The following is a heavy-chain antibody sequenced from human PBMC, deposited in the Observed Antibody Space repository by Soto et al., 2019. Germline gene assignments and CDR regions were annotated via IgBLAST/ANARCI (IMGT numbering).Heavy chain of an antibody. CDR3: AKEYCDSSRCYLPDY. CDR1: GYTFTSYD. D-gene: IGHD2-2*01. CDR2: MNHKXGNT. V-gene: IGHV1-8*01. Sequence: AXVKVPCKASGYTFTSYDINWVRQATGQGLEWMGWMNHKXGNTKXARKFKGRVTXXTDPSKSXXYMDLRRLRSDDTAVYYCAKEYCDSSRCYLPDYWGQGALVTVSS. J-gene: IGHJ4*02.